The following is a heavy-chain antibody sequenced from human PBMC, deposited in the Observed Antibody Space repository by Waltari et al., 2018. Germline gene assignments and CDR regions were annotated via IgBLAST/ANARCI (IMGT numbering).Heavy chain of an antibody. J-gene: IGHJ4*02. D-gene: IGHD6-13*01. CDR1: DGSISSGNYY. V-gene: IGHV4-39*01. Sequence: QLQLQESGPGLVKPSETLSLTCTVSDGSISSGNYYWGWIRQSPGKGLEWIGRIYYSGRTSYNPSLKSRVTISVDTPKHQFSLKLSFVTAADTAVYYCARSLHIFRAAAGMFDYWGQGSLVIVSS. CDR3: ARSLHIFRAAAGMFDY. CDR2: IYYSGRT.